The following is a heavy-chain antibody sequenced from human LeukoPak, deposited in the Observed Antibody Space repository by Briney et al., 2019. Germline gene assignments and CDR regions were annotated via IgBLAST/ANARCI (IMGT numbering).Heavy chain of an antibody. D-gene: IGHD6-19*01. J-gene: IGHJ4*02. CDR2: ISWNSGSI. V-gene: IGHV3-9*01. CDR3: AKDRRAYSSGWYFPHS. Sequence: GRSLRLSCAASGFTFDDYAMHWVRQAPGKGLEWVSGISWNSGSIGYADSVKGRFTISRDNAKNSLYLQMNSLRAEDTALYYCAKDRRAYSSGWYFPHSWGQGTLVTVSS. CDR1: GFTFDDYA.